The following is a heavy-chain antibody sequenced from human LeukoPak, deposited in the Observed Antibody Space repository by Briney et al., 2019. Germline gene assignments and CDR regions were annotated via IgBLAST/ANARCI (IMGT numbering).Heavy chain of an antibody. Sequence: GGSLRLSCAASGSTFSTYAMSWVRQARGKGLEWVGRIKSNTDGGATEYAAPVKDRFTISRNDSEKTLYLQMNSLKTEDTAVYYSITEPPGVVFWGQGTLVTASS. J-gene: IGHJ4*02. D-gene: IGHD7-27*01. CDR3: ITEPPGVVF. CDR1: GSTFSTYA. V-gene: IGHV3-15*01. CDR2: IKSNTDGGAT.